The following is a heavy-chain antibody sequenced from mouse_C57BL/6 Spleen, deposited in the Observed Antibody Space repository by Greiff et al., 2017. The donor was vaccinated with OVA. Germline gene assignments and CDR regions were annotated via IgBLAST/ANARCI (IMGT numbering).Heavy chain of an antibody. V-gene: IGHV1-26*01. CDR3: ARGNLLGLFDF. CDR2: INPNNGGT. J-gene: IGHJ2*01. D-gene: IGHD2-1*01. CDR1: GYTFTDYY. Sequence: EVQLQQSGPELVKPGASVKISCKASGYTFTDYYMNWVKQSHGKSLEWIGDINPNNGGTSYNQKFKGKATLTVDNSSTTAYMALRSLTSEDSAVYYCARGNLLGLFDFWGKGTTLTVSS.